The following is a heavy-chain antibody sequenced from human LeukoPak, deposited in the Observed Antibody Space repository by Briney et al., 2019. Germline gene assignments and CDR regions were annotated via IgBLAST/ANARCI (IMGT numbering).Heavy chain of an antibody. CDR2: INPNSGGT. V-gene: IGHV1-2*02. J-gene: IGHJ4*02. Sequence: ASVKVSCKASGYTFTGYYMHWVRQAPGQGLEWMGWINPNSGGTNYAQKFQGRVTMTRDTSISTAYMELSRLRSDATAVYYCAREPTVTLGGDYWGQGTLVTVSS. CDR3: AREPTVTLGGDY. CDR1: GYTFTGYY. D-gene: IGHD4-11*01.